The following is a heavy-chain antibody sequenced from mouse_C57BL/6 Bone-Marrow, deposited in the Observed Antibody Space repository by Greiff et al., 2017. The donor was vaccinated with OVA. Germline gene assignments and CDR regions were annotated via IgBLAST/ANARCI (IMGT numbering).Heavy chain of an antibody. Sequence: VQLQQSGAELVRPGASVTLSCKASGYTFTDYEMHWVKQTPVHGLEWIGEIYPRSGNTYYNEKFKGKATLTADKSSSTAYMELRSLTSEDSAVYFCARKGYYYGSSYRDAMDYWGQGTSVTVSS. CDR1: GYTFTDYE. CDR3: ARKGYYYGSSYRDAMDY. V-gene: IGHV1-15*01. CDR2: IYPRSGNT. D-gene: IGHD1-1*01. J-gene: IGHJ4*01.